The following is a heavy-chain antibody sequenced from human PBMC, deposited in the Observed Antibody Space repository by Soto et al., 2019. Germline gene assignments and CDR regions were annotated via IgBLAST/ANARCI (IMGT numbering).Heavy chain of an antibody. J-gene: IGHJ6*03. CDR2: IRSKANSYAT. CDR1: GFTFSGSA. D-gene: IGHD3-10*01. Sequence: GGSLRLSCAASGFTFSGSAMHWVRQASGKGLEWVGRIRSKANSYATAYAASVKGRFTISRDDSKNTAYLQMNSLKTEDTAVYYCTRPSRGGYGSRGPSMEDYYYYMDVWGKGTTVTVSS. V-gene: IGHV3-73*01. CDR3: TRPSRGGYGSRGPSMEDYYYYMDV.